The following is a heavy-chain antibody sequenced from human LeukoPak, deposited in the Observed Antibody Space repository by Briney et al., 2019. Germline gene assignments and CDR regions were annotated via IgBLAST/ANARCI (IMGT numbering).Heavy chain of an antibody. Sequence: GGSLRLSCAASGFTFSTFAMIWVRQPPGKGLEWVSFIYSDNTHYSDSVKGRFTISRDNSKNTLYLQMNSLRAEDTAVYYCARDHRGYEAFDIWGQGTIVTVSS. V-gene: IGHV3-53*01. CDR1: GFTFSTFA. CDR2: IYSDNT. CDR3: ARDHRGYEAFDI. J-gene: IGHJ3*02. D-gene: IGHD5-12*01.